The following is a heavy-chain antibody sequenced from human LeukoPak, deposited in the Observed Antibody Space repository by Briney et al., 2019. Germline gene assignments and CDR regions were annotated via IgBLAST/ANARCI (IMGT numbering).Heavy chain of an antibody. D-gene: IGHD6-13*01. CDR3: AGAAAGPHWFDP. J-gene: IGHJ5*02. V-gene: IGHV4-59*01. Sequence: SETLSLTCTVSGGSLSSYYWSWIRQPPGKGLEWIGYIYYSGSTNYNPSLKSRVTISVDTSKNQFSLKLSSVTAADTAVYYCAGAAAGPHWFDPWGQGTLVTVSS. CDR2: IYYSGST. CDR1: GGSLSSYY.